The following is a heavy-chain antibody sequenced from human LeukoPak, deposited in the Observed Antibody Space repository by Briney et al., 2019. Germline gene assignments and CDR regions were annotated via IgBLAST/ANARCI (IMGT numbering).Heavy chain of an antibody. V-gene: IGHV3-43*02. D-gene: IGHD5-18*01. CDR3: ARDTEGYIYGYYYYGMDV. J-gene: IGHJ6*02. CDR2: ISGDSHST. CDR1: GFTFDDYA. Sequence: QPGGSLRLSCAASGFTFDDYAMHWVRQAPGKGLEWVSLISGDSHSTFYADSVKGRFTISRDNSKNSLYLQMNSRRNDDTALYYCARDTEGYIYGYYYYGMDVWGQGTTVTVSS.